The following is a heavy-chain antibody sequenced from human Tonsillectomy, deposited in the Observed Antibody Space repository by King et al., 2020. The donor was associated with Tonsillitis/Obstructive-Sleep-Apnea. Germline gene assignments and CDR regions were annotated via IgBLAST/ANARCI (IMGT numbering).Heavy chain of an antibody. CDR1: GGTFSSYA. CDR3: ARDHPVEYYDFWSGHPPFNWFDP. J-gene: IGHJ5*02. Sequence: QLVQSGAEVKKPGSSVKVSCKASGGTFSSYAISWVRQAPGQGLEWMGGIIPIFGTANYAQKFQGRVTITADESTSTAYMELSSLGSEDTAVYYCARDHPVEYYDFWSGHPPFNWFDPWGQGTLVTVSS. V-gene: IGHV1-69*01. D-gene: IGHD3-3*01. CDR2: IIPIFGTA.